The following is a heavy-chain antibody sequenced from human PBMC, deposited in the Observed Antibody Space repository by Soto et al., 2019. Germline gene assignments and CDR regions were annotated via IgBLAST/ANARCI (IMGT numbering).Heavy chain of an antibody. Sequence: GGSLRLSCAASGFTFSSYWMSWVRQAPGKGLEWVANIKQDGSEKYYVDSVKGRFNISRENAKNSLYLQMNSLRAEDTAVYYCAREGLGAMVRGAGYYFDYWCQGTLVTVSS. J-gene: IGHJ4*02. D-gene: IGHD3-10*01. CDR3: AREGLGAMVRGAGYYFDY. CDR2: IKQDGSEK. V-gene: IGHV3-7*03. CDR1: GFTFSSYW.